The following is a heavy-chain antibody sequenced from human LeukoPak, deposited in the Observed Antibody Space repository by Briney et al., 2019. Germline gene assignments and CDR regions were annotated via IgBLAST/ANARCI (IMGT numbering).Heavy chain of an antibody. D-gene: IGHD2/OR15-2a*01. V-gene: IGHV1-18*01. CDR2: ISAYNGNT. CDR3: ARDLFDSNYHGNSGRFFDS. Sequence: ASVQVSCKASGYTFTSYGISWVRQAPGQGLEWMGWISAYNGNTNYAQKFQGRVTMTTDTSTTTAYMELGSLRSDDTAVYYCARDLFDSNYHGNSGRFFDSWGQGTLVTVSS. J-gene: IGHJ4*02. CDR1: GYTFTSYG.